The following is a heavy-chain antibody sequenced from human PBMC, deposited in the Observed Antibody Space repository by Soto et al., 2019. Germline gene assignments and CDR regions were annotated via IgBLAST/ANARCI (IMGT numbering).Heavy chain of an antibody. V-gene: IGHV2-5*02. CDR3: ASSTAYRIFDC. Sequence: QITLKESGPTLVKPTQTLTLTCTFSGFSLTTPGVCVGWARQPPGKALEWLALIFWDDDKRYSPSLKSRLTITKDTSKNQVVLTMTNMAPVDTASYYCASSTAYRIFDCWGQGTLVAVSS. CDR1: GFSLTTPGVC. J-gene: IGHJ4*02. D-gene: IGHD3-16*01. CDR2: IFWDDDK.